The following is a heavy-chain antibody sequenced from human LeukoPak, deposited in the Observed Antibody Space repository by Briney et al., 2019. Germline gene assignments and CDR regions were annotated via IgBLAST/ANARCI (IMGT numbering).Heavy chain of an antibody. CDR1: GGSFSGYY. V-gene: IGHV4-34*01. J-gene: IGHJ5*02. Sequence: SETLSLTCAVYGGSFSGYYWSWIRQPPGKGLEWIGSIYYSGSTYYNPSLKSRVTISVDTSKNQFSLKLSSVTAADTAVYYCARAESIWFDPWGQGTLVTVSS. CDR3: ARAESIWFDP. D-gene: IGHD6-6*01. CDR2: IYYSGST.